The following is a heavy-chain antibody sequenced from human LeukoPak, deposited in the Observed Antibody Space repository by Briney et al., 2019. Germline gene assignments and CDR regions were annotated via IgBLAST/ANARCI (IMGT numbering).Heavy chain of an antibody. CDR3: ARDTPHHSGYDSVWFDP. CDR1: GFTFANAW. Sequence: GGSLRLSCAASGFTFANAWMNWVRQAPGKGLEWVGRIKSKIDGGTTEYAAPVKGRFTIARDDSKNTLYLQMNSLKTEDTAVYYCARDTPHHSGYDSVWFDPWGQGTLVTVSS. D-gene: IGHD5-12*01. J-gene: IGHJ5*02. CDR2: IKSKIDGGTT. V-gene: IGHV3-15*01.